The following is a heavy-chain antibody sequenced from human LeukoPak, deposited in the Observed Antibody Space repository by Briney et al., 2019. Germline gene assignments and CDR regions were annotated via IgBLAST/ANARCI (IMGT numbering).Heavy chain of an antibody. Sequence: GGSLRLSCAASGFTFSSYAMSWVRQAPGKGLEWVSAISGSGGSTYYADSVKGRFTISRDNSKNTLYLQMNSLRAEDTAVYYCAKGYDFWSGYYTSRYWGQGTLVTVSS. CDR1: GFTFSSYA. CDR2: ISGSGGST. V-gene: IGHV3-23*01. J-gene: IGHJ4*02. D-gene: IGHD3-3*01. CDR3: AKGYDFWSGYYTSRY.